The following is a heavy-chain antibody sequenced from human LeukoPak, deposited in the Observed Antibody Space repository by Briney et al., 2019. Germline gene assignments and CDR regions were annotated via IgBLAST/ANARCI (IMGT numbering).Heavy chain of an antibody. J-gene: IGHJ4*02. CDR3: ARDTTPEGFDY. V-gene: IGHV3-21*01. CDR1: GFTFSGYS. D-gene: IGHD1-14*01. CDR2: ISSRSTYI. Sequence: GGSLRLSCAASGFTFSGYSMNWVRQAPGKGLEWVSSISSRSTYIYYADSVKGRFTISRDNAKNSLYLQMNSLRAEDTAVYYCARDTTPEGFDYWGQGTLVTVSS.